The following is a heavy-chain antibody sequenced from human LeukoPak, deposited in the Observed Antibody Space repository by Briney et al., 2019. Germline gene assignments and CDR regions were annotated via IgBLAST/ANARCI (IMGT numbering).Heavy chain of an antibody. CDR3: ARHGRYCSGGSCYSGDY. Sequence: PGESLKISCKGSGYSFTSYWSSWVRQTPGKGLEWMGRIDPSDSYTNYSPSFQGHVTISADKSISTAYLQWSSLKASDTAMYYCARHGRYCSGGSCYSGDYWGQGTLVTVSS. CDR2: IDPSDSYT. J-gene: IGHJ4*02. CDR1: GYSFTSYW. V-gene: IGHV5-10-1*01. D-gene: IGHD2-15*01.